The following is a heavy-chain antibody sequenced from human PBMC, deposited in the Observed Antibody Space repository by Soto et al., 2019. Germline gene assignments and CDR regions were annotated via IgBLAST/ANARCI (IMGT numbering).Heavy chain of an antibody. Sequence: SETLSLTCTVSGGSIGSSSYYWAWIRQPPGRGLEWIGNIHYSGTTYYSPSLKSRITTSVDTSKNQFSLKLSSVSAAATAVYYCAIRSYDRIGYSLLDGWGQGTLVTVSS. D-gene: IGHD3-22*01. V-gene: IGHV4-39*01. CDR3: AIRSYDRIGYSLLDG. J-gene: IGHJ4*02. CDR2: IHYSGTT. CDR1: GGSIGSSSYY.